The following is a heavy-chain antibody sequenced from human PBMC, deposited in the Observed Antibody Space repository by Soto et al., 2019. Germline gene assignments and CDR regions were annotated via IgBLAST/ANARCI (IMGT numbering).Heavy chain of an antibody. J-gene: IGHJ4*02. D-gene: IGHD2-2*01. CDR1: GFTFSSDA. V-gene: IGHV3-23*01. CDR3: AKDLGATTSWFFFEH. CDR2: ISASGGST. Sequence: GGSRRLSCAASGFTFSSDAMSWVRQAPGKGLEWVSGISASGGSTYYPDSVKGRFTISRDNSRNTLYLQMNSLRVEDTAVYYCAKDLGATTSWFFFEHWGQGTLVTVSS.